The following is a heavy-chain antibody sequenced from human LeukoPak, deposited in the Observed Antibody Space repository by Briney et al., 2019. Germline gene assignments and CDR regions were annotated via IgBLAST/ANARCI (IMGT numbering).Heavy chain of an antibody. Sequence: SVKVSCKASGYTFTSYDINWVRQATGQGLEWMGWMNPNSDNTGYAQKFQGRVTMTRNTSISTAYMELSSLRSEDTAVYYCARAGGYCGRISCPYYFDYWGQGSLVAVSS. J-gene: IGHJ4*02. V-gene: IGHV1-8*01. D-gene: IGHD2-15*01. CDR1: GYTFTSYD. CDR2: MNPNSDNT. CDR3: ARAGGYCGRISCPYYFDY.